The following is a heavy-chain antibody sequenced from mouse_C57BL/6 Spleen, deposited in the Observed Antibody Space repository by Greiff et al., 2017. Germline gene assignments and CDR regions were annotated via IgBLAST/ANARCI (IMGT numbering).Heavy chain of an antibody. Sequence: EVQGVESGGGLVQPGGSLSLSCAASGFTFTDYYMSWVRQPPGKALEWLGCISNKANGYTTEYSVSVKGRFTISRDNSKSILYLQMNAVRAEDSATYYCARSYGSSAWFAYWGQGTLVTVSA. CDR3: ARSYGSSAWFAY. D-gene: IGHD1-1*01. V-gene: IGHV7-3*01. CDR1: GFTFTDYY. J-gene: IGHJ3*01. CDR2: ISNKANGYTT.